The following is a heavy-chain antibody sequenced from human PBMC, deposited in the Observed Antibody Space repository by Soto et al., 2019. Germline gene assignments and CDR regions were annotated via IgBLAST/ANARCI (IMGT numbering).Heavy chain of an antibody. CDR2: MNPNSGNT. Sequence: ASVKVSCKASGYTFTSYDINWVRQATGQGLEWMGWMNPNSGNTGYAQKFQGRVTMTRNTSLITAYMELSSLRSEETAVYYCARAPVPHLSGYDYAWVDWGQGTLVTVSS. V-gene: IGHV1-8*01. J-gene: IGHJ4*02. CDR1: GYTFTSYD. CDR3: ARAPVPHLSGYDYAWVD. D-gene: IGHD5-12*01.